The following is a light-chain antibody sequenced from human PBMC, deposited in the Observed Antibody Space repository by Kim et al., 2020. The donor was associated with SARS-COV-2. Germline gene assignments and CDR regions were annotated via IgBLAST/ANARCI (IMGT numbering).Light chain of an antibody. J-gene: IGKJ4*01. CDR1: QSVGNS. V-gene: IGKV3-11*01. CDR2: ETS. Sequence: SHGERPPLSRGARQSVGNSLAWFQQTHRQAPRLLIFETSTRATDVPPRFSGSGSGTTFTLTLSSLEPEDLAVYYCQQRYNWPLTFGGGTKVDIK. CDR3: QQRYNWPLT.